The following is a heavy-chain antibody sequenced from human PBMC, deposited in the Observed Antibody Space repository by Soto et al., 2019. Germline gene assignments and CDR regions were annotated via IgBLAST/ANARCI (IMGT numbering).Heavy chain of an antibody. D-gene: IGHD1-26*01. CDR1: GGTFSSYA. J-gene: IGHJ4*01. CDR2: LIPIFGTA. Sequence: QVQLVQSGAEVKKPGSSVKVSCKASGGTFSSYAISSVRQAPGQGLEWMGGLIPIFGTANSAQTFQGRVTITADESTTKAHMELSSLRSEDTAVYYCARVGLRQRYYSYWGHGTPVTVSS. CDR3: ARVGLRQRYYSY. V-gene: IGHV1-69*12.